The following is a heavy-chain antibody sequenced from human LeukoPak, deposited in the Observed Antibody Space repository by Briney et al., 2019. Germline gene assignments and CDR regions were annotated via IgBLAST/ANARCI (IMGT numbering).Heavy chain of an antibody. J-gene: IGHJ4*02. D-gene: IGHD3-3*01. CDR3: ARPRTYYDSWSGYPPFDY. CDR2: IIPMSITT. Sequence: SVKVSCKASGGTFSSHSLNWVRQTPGQGLEWMGGIIPMSITTKFAPKFHGRVTITADESTRTVFMELSSLRPEDTALYYCARPRTYYDSWSGYPPFDYWGQGTLVTVSS. V-gene: IGHV1-69*13. CDR1: GGTFSSHS.